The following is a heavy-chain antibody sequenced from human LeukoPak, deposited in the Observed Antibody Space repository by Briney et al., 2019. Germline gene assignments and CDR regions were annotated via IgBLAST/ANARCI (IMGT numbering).Heavy chain of an antibody. CDR2: IKSKTDGGTT. CDR3: TTKYCSSTSCYLFYYYYYYYMDV. J-gene: IGHJ6*03. V-gene: IGHV3-15*01. CDR1: GFTFSNAW. D-gene: IGHD2-2*01. Sequence: GGSLRLSCAASGFTFSNAWMSWVRQAPGKGLEWVGRIKSKTDGGTTDYAAPVKGRFTISRDDSKNTLYLQMNSLKTENTAVYYCTTKYCSSTSCYLFYYYYYYYMDVWGKGTTVTVSS.